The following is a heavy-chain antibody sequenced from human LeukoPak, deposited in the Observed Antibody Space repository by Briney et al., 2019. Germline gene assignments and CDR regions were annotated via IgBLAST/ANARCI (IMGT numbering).Heavy chain of an antibody. CDR3: ARVTLYQLLPREYSSSWYYFDY. D-gene: IGHD6-13*01. Sequence: GASVKVSCKASGGTFSSYAISWVRQAPGQGLEWMGGIIPIFGTANYAQKFQGRVTITADESTSTAYMELSSLRSEDTAVYYCARVTLYQLLPREYSSSWYYFDYWGQGTLVTVSS. V-gene: IGHV1-69*13. CDR2: IIPIFGTA. J-gene: IGHJ4*02. CDR1: GGTFSSYA.